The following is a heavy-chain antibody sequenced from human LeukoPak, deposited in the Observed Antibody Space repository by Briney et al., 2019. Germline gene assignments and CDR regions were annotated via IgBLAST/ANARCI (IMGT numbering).Heavy chain of an antibody. CDR2: INSGGSST. D-gene: IGHD6-13*01. CDR1: GFTFSSYR. CDR3: AREGAAGTSLDY. J-gene: IGHJ4*02. V-gene: IGHV3-74*01. Sequence: PGGSLRLSCAASGFTFSSYRMHWVRQAPGKGLVLVSHINSGGSSTSYADSVKGRFTISRDNAKNTLYLQMNSLRAEDTAMYYCAREGAAGTSLDYWGQGTLVTVSS.